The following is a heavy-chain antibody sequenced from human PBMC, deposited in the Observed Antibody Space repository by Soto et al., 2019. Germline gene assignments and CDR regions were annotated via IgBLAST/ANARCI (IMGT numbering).Heavy chain of an antibody. CDR2: ISYDGSNK. CDR3: AKYASSSCLDY. J-gene: IGHJ4*02. Sequence: GGSLRLSCAASGFTFSSYAMSWVRQAPGKGLEWVAVISYDGSNKYYADSVKGRFTISRDNSKNTLYLQMNSLRAEDTAVYYCAKYASSSCLDYWGQGTLVTVSS. D-gene: IGHD6-13*01. V-gene: IGHV3-30*18. CDR1: GFTFSSYA.